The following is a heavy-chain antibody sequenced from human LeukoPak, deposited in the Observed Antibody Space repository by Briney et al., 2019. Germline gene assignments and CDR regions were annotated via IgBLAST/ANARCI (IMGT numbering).Heavy chain of an antibody. CDR1: GFTFSSYW. CDR3: ARDMGLRGATMSDPYDY. D-gene: IGHD1-26*01. V-gene: IGHV3-7*01. Sequence: PGGSLRLSCAASGFTFSSYWMSWVRQAPGKGLEWVANIKQDGSEKYYVDSVKGRFTISRDNAKNSLYLQMNSLRAEVTAVYYCARDMGLRGATMSDPYDYWGQGTLVTVSS. J-gene: IGHJ4*02. CDR2: IKQDGSEK.